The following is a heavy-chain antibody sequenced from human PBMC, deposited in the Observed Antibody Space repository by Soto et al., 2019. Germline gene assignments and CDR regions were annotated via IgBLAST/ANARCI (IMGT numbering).Heavy chain of an antibody. CDR3: ARDTSDFAFDWASDY. V-gene: IGHV3-33*01. D-gene: IGHD3-9*01. J-gene: IGHJ4*02. CDR1: GFPFSNYG. CDR2: IWCHGNDK. Sequence: QVPLVESGGGVVQPGRSLRLSCAASGFPFSNYGMHWVRQAPGKGLEWVAVIWCHGNDKFYAHSVKGRFTISRDNSNNTLYLQMNSLRAEDTAVYYCARDTSDFAFDWASDYWGQGTRVTVSS.